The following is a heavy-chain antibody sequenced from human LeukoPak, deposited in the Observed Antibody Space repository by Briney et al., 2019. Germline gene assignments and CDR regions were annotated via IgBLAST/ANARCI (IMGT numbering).Heavy chain of an antibody. J-gene: IGHJ4*02. Sequence: GGSLRLSCAASGFTFDDYAMHWVRQAPGKGLEWVSGISWNSGSIGYADSVKGRFTISRDNAKNSLYLQMNSLRAEDTALYYCSAPMVRGVNWGQGTLVTVSS. CDR3: SAPMVRGVN. CDR2: ISWNSGSI. V-gene: IGHV3-9*01. D-gene: IGHD3-10*01. CDR1: GFTFDDYA.